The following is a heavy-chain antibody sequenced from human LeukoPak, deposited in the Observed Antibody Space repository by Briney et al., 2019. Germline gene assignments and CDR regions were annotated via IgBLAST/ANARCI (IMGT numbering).Heavy chain of an antibody. CDR3: ASQPYYDSSGYYFY. CDR1: GGSITSSTYN. V-gene: IGHV4-39*01. Sequence: PSETVSLTCTVSGGSITSSTYNWGWIRQPPGKGLEWIGSSYHGVSTYYNPSLKSRITISINTSKHQFSLKLSSVTAADTAVYYCASQPYYDSSGYYFYGGQGTLVTVSS. CDR2: SYHGVST. D-gene: IGHD3-22*01. J-gene: IGHJ4*02.